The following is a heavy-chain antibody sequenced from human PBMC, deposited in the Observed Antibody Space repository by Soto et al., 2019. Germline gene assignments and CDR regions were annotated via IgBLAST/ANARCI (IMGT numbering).Heavy chain of an antibody. V-gene: IGHV3-53*01. CDR2: IYSGGST. J-gene: IGHJ4*02. D-gene: IGHD3-22*01. Sequence: EVQLVESGGGLIQPGGSLRLSCAASGFTVSSNYMSWVRQAPGKGLEWVSVIYSGGSTYYADSVKGRFTISRDNSKNTLYLQMNSLRAEDTAVYYCARGPSAGYYYDSSGYYGYFDYWGQGTLVTVSS. CDR1: GFTVSSNY. CDR3: ARGPSAGYYYDSSGYYGYFDY.